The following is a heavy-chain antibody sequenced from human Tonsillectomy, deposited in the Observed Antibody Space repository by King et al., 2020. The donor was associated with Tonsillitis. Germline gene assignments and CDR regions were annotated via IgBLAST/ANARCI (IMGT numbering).Heavy chain of an antibody. D-gene: IGHD2-2*01. CDR1: GFTFSSYS. CDR3: ATDAYCSSTSCLKGMDV. V-gene: IGHV3-21*01. Sequence: VQLVESGGGLVKPGGSLRLSCAASGFTFSSYSMNWGRQAPWKGLEWVSSNSSSSNDIYYADSLNGRITISRDNAKNSLFLQMNSLRAEDTAVYYCATDAYCSSTSCLKGMDVWGQGTTVTVSS. CDR2: NSSSSNDI. J-gene: IGHJ6*02.